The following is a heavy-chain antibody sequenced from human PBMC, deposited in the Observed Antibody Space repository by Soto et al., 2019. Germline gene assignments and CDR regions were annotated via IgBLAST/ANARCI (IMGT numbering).Heavy chain of an antibody. V-gene: IGHV1-46*01. CDR1: GYTFTSYY. CDR3: ARTAMIVVVTSRAFDI. Sequence: QVPLVQSGAEVKKPGASVKVSCKASGYTFTSYYMHWVRQAPGQGLEWMGIINPSGGSTSYAQKFQGRVTMTRDTSTSTVYMELSSLRSEDTAVYYCARTAMIVVVTSRAFDIWGQGTMVTVSS. J-gene: IGHJ3*02. D-gene: IGHD3-22*01. CDR2: INPSGGST.